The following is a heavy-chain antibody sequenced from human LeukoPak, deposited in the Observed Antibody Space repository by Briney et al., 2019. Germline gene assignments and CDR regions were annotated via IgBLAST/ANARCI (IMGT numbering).Heavy chain of an antibody. CDR1: GFTFSSYG. D-gene: IGHD3-10*01. J-gene: IGHJ4*02. CDR3: AKLLSYYGSGSYYPRLDY. Sequence: PGGSLRLSCAASGFTFSSYGMHWVSQAPGKGLEWVAVISYDGSNKYYADSVKGRFTISRDNSKNTLYLQMDSLRADEPAVDYCAKLLSYYGSGSYYPRLDYWGQGTMVTVSS. V-gene: IGHV3-30*18. CDR2: ISYDGSNK.